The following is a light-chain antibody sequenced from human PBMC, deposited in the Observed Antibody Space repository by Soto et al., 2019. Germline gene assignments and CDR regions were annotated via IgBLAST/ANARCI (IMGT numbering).Light chain of an antibody. J-gene: IGLJ3*02. CDR2: GVS. CDR3: SSYTSTYIWV. CDR1: SSDIGSHNF. Sequence: QSALTQPASVSGSPGQSITISCTGTSSDIGSHNFVSWHQQHPGKAPKFIIYGVSNRPSGVSNRFSGSKSGNTASLTISGLQAGDEADYYCSSYTSTYIWVRGGGTKLTVL. V-gene: IGLV2-14*01.